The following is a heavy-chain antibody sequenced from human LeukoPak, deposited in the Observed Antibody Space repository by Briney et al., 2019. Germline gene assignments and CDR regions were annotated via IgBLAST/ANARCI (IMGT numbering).Heavy chain of an antibody. Sequence: PSETLSLTCTVSGGSISSSSYYWGWIRQPPGKGLEWIGSIYYSGSTYYNPSLKSRVTISVDTSKNQFSLKLSSVTAADTAVYYCALWYRLLVTHIDPVRFDIWGQGTMVTVSS. D-gene: IGHD2-2*01. CDR1: GGSISSSSYY. J-gene: IGHJ3*02. CDR3: ALWYRLLVTHIDPVRFDI. V-gene: IGHV4-39*01. CDR2: IYYSGST.